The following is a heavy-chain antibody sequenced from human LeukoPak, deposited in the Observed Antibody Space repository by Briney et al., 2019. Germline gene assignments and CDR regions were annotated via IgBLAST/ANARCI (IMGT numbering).Heavy chain of an antibody. J-gene: IGHJ5*02. CDR1: GFTFSDYW. Sequence: GGSLRLSCAASGFTFSDYWMHWVRQAPGKGLVWVSRVNGDGRTTSYADSVKGRFTISRDNAKNTVYLQMNSLRVEDTAVYYCEGVNGGTRFDPWGQGSLVIVSS. CDR2: VNGDGRTT. V-gene: IGHV3-74*01. CDR3: EGVNGGTRFDP. D-gene: IGHD4-23*01.